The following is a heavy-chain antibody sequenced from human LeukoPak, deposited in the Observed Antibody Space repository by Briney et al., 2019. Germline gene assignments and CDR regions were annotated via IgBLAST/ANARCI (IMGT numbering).Heavy chain of an antibody. CDR2: ISRSGSTI. V-gene: IGHV3-48*03. CDR3: AKENPHNDY. J-gene: IGHJ4*02. CDR1: GFTFSGSA. Sequence: GGSLRLSCAASGFTFSGSAMHWVRQASGKGLEWVAYISRSGSTIYYADSVKGRFTISSDNAKNTLYLQMNSLRAEDTALYYCAKENPHNDYWGQGTLVTVSS.